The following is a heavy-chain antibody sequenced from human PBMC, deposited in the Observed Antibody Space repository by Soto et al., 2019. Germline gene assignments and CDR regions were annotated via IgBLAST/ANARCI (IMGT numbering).Heavy chain of an antibody. CDR1: GGSISSYY. D-gene: IGHD3-10*01. CDR3: ASQLGRGYYYYGMDV. Sequence: SETLSLTCTVSGGSISSYYWSWIRQPPGKGLEWIGSIYYSGSTYYNPSLKSRVTISVDTSKNQFSLKLSSVTAADTAVYYCASQLGRGYYYYGMDVWGQGTTVTVSS. J-gene: IGHJ6*02. CDR2: IYYSGST. V-gene: IGHV4-59*08.